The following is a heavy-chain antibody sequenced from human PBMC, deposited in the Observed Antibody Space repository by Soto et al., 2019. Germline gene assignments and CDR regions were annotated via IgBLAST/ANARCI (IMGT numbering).Heavy chain of an antibody. Sequence: GASVKVSCKASGYTFTYRYLHWVRQAPGQALEWMGWITPFNGNTNYAQKFQDRVTITRDRSMSTAYMELSSLRSEDTAMYYCARGKLWFGELFKGGSDYFDYWGQGTLVTVSS. CDR1: GYTFTYRY. D-gene: IGHD3-10*01. V-gene: IGHV1-45*02. CDR2: ITPFNGNT. CDR3: ARGKLWFGELFKGGSDYFDY. J-gene: IGHJ4*02.